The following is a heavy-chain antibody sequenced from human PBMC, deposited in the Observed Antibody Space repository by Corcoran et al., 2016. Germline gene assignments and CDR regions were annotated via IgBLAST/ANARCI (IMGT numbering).Heavy chain of an antibody. D-gene: IGHD6-19*01. CDR3: ARQRGAGTWDY. V-gene: IGHV5-10-1*03. CDR2: IDPSDAYT. J-gene: IGHJ4*02. CDR1: GYSFTSSW. Sequence: EVQLVQSGAEVKKPGESLGISCQGSGYSFTSSWIRWVRQMPGKGLEWMGRIDPSDAYTNYSPSFQGHVTIPAAKSISTAYLQWSSLKASDTAMYYCARQRGAGTWDYWGQGTLVTVSS.